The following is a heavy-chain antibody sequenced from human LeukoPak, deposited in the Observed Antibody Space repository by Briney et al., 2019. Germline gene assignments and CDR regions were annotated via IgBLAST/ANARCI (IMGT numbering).Heavy chain of an antibody. J-gene: IGHJ4*02. D-gene: IGHD6-19*01. Sequence: GGSLRLSCAASGFTFSSYSMNWVRQAPGKGLEWVSSISGSGSSTYYADSVKGRFTISRDNSKNTLSLQMNSLRAEDTAVYHCAKDALSGWYGYSDYWGQGTLVTVSS. V-gene: IGHV3-23*01. CDR3: AKDALSGWYGYSDY. CDR2: ISGSGSST. CDR1: GFTFSSYS.